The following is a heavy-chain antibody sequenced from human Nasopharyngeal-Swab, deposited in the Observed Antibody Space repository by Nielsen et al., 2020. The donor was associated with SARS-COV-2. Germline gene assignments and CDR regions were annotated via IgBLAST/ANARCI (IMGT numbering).Heavy chain of an antibody. CDR3: ANPGLEWLPTPMVRGDADY. CDR2: IIPVFGTA. Sequence: WVRQAPGQGLEWMGKIIPVFGTADYAQRFQGRVTITADESTSTAYMELSSLRSEDTAVYYCANPGLEWLPTPMVRGDADYWGQGTLVTVSS. D-gene: IGHD3-10*01. V-gene: IGHV1-69*15. J-gene: IGHJ4*02.